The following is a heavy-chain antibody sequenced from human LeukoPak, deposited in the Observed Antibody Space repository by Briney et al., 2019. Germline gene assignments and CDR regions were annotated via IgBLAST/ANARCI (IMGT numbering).Heavy chain of an antibody. CDR1: GGPISSSSYY. V-gene: IGHV4-39*01. CDR2: IYYSGGT. CDR3: AELGITMIGGV. D-gene: IGHD3-10*02. Sequence: PSETLSLTCTVSGGPISSSSYYWGWIRQPPGKGLEWIGSIYYSGGTYYNPSLKSRVTISVHTSKNQFSLKLSAVTAADTAVYYCAELGITMIGGVWGKGTTVTISS. J-gene: IGHJ6*04.